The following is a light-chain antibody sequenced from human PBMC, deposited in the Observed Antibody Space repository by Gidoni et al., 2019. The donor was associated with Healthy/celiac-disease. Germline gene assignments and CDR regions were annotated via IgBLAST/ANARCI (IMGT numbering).Light chain of an antibody. Sequence: QSVLTQPPSVSGAPGQRVTSCCTGSSSNIGAGYDVHWYQQLPGPAPKLLIYGNSNRPAGVPDRFSGSKSGTSASLAITGLQAEDEADYYCQSYDSSLSGYVFGTGTKVTVL. CDR1: SSNIGAGYD. V-gene: IGLV1-40*01. CDR2: GNS. J-gene: IGLJ1*01. CDR3: QSYDSSLSGYV.